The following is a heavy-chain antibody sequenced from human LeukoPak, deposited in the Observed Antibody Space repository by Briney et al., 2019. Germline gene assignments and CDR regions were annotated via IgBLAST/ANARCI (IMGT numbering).Heavy chain of an antibody. J-gene: IGHJ5*02. V-gene: IGHV1-69*05. CDR2: IIPIFGTA. CDR1: GGTFSSYA. Sequence: SVKVSCKASGGTFSSYAISWVRQAPGQGLEWMGGIIPIFGTANYAQKFQGRVTITTDESTSTAYMELSSLRSEDTAVYYCAGKRPRLGELSKVWFDPWGQGTLVTVFS. CDR3: AGKRPRLGELSKVWFDP. D-gene: IGHD3-10*01.